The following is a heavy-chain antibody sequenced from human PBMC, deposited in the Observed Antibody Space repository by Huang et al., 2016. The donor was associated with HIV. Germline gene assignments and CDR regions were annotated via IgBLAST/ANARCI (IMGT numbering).Heavy chain of an antibody. V-gene: IGHV3-72*01. D-gene: IGHD6-19*01. J-gene: IGHJ6*02. CDR3: TGALASDTGMDV. CDR1: GFTFSDHY. Sequence: EVQLVESGGGLVQPGGSLRLSCAASGFTFSDHYMDWVRQAPGKGLEWVGRSRNKVRSYTTEYAASEKGRFTISRDDSETSLYLQMNSLRTEDSAVYYCTGALASDTGMDVWGQGTTVTVSS. CDR2: SRNKVRSYTT.